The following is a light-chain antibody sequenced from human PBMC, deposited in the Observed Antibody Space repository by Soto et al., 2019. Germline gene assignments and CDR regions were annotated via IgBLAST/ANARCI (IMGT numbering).Light chain of an antibody. V-gene: IGLV1-36*01. CDR1: SSNIGNNA. Sequence: QSVLTQPPSVSEAPRQRVTISCSGSSSNIGNNAVKWYQQLPGKAPKLLIYSDDLLPSGVSDRFSGSKSGTSASLAISGLQSEDEAVYYCAAWDDRLKEVFGGGTKLTVL. CDR2: SDD. J-gene: IGLJ3*02. CDR3: AAWDDRLKEV.